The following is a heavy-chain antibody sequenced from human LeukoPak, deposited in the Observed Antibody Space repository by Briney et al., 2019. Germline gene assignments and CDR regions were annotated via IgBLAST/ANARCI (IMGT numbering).Heavy chain of an antibody. CDR1: GFTFSSYG. V-gene: IGHV3-30*02. Sequence: GGSLRLSCAASGFTFSSYGMHWVRQAPGKGLEWVAFIRYDGSNKYYADSVKGRFTISRDNSKNTLYLQMNSLRAEDTAVYYCAKDRTGTTLYYMDVWGKGTTVTVSS. D-gene: IGHD1-7*01. J-gene: IGHJ6*03. CDR2: IRYDGSNK. CDR3: AKDRTGTTLYYMDV.